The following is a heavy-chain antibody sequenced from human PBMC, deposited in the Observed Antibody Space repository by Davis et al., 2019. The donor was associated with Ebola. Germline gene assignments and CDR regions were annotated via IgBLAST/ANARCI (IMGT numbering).Heavy chain of an antibody. Sequence: AASVKVSCKASGYTFTGYYMHWVRQAPGQGLEWMGMINPNDGRTIYAQKLQGRVTMTTDTSTSTAYMELRSLRSDDTAVYYCARVSFITGADFDYWGQGTLVTVSS. CDR1: GYTFTGYY. V-gene: IGHV1-46*01. CDR2: INPNDGRT. J-gene: IGHJ4*02. D-gene: IGHD1-20*01. CDR3: ARVSFITGADFDY.